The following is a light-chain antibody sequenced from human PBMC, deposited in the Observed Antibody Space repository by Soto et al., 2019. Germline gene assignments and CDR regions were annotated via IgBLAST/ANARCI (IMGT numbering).Light chain of an antibody. Sequence: DIQMTQSPSTLSASVGDRVTITCRASQSANSWLAWYQQKPGNAPKLLIYDASALESGVPSRFSGSGSGTECTLTISTLQPEDFVTYYCQQYNTYPWTFGQGTKVEI. CDR2: DAS. CDR1: QSANSW. V-gene: IGKV1-5*01. J-gene: IGKJ1*01. CDR3: QQYNTYPWT.